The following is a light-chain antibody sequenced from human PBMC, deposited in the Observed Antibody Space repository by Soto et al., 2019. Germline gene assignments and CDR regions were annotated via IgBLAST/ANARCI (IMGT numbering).Light chain of an antibody. CDR2: DVT. CDR3: SSYAGSYILGV. J-gene: IGLJ3*02. V-gene: IGLV2-11*01. CDR1: SSDVGGYYF. Sequence: QSALTQPRSVSGSPGQSVTLSRTGTSSDVGGYYFVSWYQQYPGKAPKLIIYDVTKRTSGVPDRFSGSKSGNSASLTISGLQAEDEADYYCSSYAGSYILGVFVGGTKLNVL.